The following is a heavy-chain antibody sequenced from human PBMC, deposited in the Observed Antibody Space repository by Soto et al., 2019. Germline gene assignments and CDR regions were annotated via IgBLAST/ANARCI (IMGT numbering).Heavy chain of an antibody. Sequence: EVQLVESGGGLIQPGGSLRLSCAASGFTVSSNYMSWVRQAPGKGLEWVSVIYSDGSTYYADSVKGRFTISRDNSKNMLYLQINSLRAEDTAVYYCARDRSGSSCYYGMDVWGQGTTVTVSS. CDR3: ARDRSGSSCYYGMDV. V-gene: IGHV3-53*01. D-gene: IGHD3-10*01. CDR1: GFTVSSNY. J-gene: IGHJ6*02. CDR2: IYSDGST.